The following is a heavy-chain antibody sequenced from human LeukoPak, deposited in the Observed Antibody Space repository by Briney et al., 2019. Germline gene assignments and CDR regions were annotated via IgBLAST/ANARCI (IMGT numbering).Heavy chain of an antibody. D-gene: IGHD1-26*01. Sequence: PGGSLRLSCAASGFTFSSYGMHWVRQAPGKGLEWVAFIRYDGSNKYYADSVKGRFTISRDNSKNTLYLQMNSLRAEDTAVYYCARERGGSRGFDYWGQGTLVTVSS. V-gene: IGHV3-30*02. CDR1: GFTFSSYG. CDR2: IRYDGSNK. J-gene: IGHJ4*02. CDR3: ARERGGSRGFDY.